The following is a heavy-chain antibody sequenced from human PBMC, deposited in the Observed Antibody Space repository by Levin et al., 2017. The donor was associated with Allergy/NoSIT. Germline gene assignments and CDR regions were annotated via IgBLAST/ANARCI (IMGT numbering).Heavy chain of an antibody. Sequence: GASVKVSCKASGGTFSSYAISWVRQAPGQGLEWMGGIIPIFGTANYVQKFQGRVTITADEFTSTAYMELSSLRSEDTAVYSCARDPAYYYDSSGFPYWYFDLWGRGTLVTVSS. J-gene: IGHJ2*01. CDR3: ARDPAYYYDSSGFPYWYFDL. V-gene: IGHV1-69*13. CDR2: IIPIFGTA. CDR1: GGTFSSYA. D-gene: IGHD3-22*01.